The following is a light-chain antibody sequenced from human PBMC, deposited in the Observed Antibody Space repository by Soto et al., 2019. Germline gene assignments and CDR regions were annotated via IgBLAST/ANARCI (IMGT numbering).Light chain of an antibody. J-gene: IGKJ4*01. CDR3: QQYNNWPRAT. CDR2: GAS. Sequence: EIVMTQSPATLSVSPGERATLSCRASQSVSSNLAWYQQKPGQAPRLLIYGASTRATGFPARFSGSGSGTEFNLTISSLQSEDFGVYYCQQYNNWPRATFGGGTKVEIK. CDR1: QSVSSN. V-gene: IGKV3-15*01.